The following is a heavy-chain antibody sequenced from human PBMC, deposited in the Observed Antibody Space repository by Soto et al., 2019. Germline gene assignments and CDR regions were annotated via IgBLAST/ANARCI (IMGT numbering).Heavy chain of an antibody. CDR1: GGSISSSSYY. CDR2: IYYSGST. CDR3: ARGRSSWYEKYYFDY. D-gene: IGHD6-13*01. J-gene: IGHJ4*02. V-gene: IGHV4-39*01. Sequence: KTSETLSLTCTVSGGSISSSSYYWGWIRQPPGKGLEWIGSIYYSGSTYYNPSLKSRVTISVDTSKNQFSLKLSSVTAADTAVYYCARGRSSWYEKYYFDYWGQGTLVTVSS.